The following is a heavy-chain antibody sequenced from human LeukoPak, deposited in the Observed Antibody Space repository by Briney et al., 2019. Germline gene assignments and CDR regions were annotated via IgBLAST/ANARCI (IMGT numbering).Heavy chain of an antibody. CDR3: AKDRPPTVNGCLDY. V-gene: IGHV3-30*18. D-gene: IGHD4-11*01. CDR1: GFTFRRFG. J-gene: IGHJ4*02. Sequence: GGSLRLSCAASGFTFRRFGVHWVRQAPGKGLEWVAVISYDGSNKYYADSVKGRFTISRDNSKNTLYLQMNRLRAEDTAVYYCAKDRPPTVNGCLDYWGQGTLVTVSS. CDR2: ISYDGSNK.